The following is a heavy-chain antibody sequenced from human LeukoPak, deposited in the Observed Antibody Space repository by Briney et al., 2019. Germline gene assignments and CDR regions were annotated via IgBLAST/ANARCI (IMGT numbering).Heavy chain of an antibody. CDR2: INPNSGST. Sequence: ASVKVSCKTSPYTFPGYYRHWVRQTPRQGLGWTGSINPNSGSTKDAQRVQGRGTMTRDTSISAACMELSRLRSDDTAVYYCAAPYCSSTSCLEYFQNWGQVTLVTVSS. CDR1: PYTFPGYY. CDR3: AAPYCSSTSCLEYFQN. V-gene: IGHV1-2*02. D-gene: IGHD2-2*01. J-gene: IGHJ1*01.